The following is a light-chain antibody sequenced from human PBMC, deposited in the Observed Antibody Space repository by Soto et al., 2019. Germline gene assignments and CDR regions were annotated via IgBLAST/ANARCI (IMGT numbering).Light chain of an antibody. V-gene: IGKV3-20*01. CDR3: QQYGSSPWT. Sequence: EIVLTQSPGTLSLSPGDRATLSCRASQSVSSSYLAWYQQKPGQAPRLLIYGASSRATGIPDRFSGSGSGTDFILTISRREPEDFAVYYCQQYGSSPWTFGQGTKVEIK. J-gene: IGKJ1*01. CDR2: GAS. CDR1: QSVSSSY.